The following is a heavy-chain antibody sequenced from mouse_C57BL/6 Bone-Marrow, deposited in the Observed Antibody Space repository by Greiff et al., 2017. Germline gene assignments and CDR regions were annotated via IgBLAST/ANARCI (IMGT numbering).Heavy chain of an antibody. CDR3: ARDARYYYGSSGTYWYFDV. D-gene: IGHD1-1*01. Sequence: DVHLVESGGGLVQSGRSLRLSCATSGFTFSDFYMEWVRQAPGKGLEWIAASRNKANDYTTEYSASVKGRFIVSRDTSQSILYLQMNALRAEDNAIYYCARDARYYYGSSGTYWYFDVWGTGTTVTVSS. V-gene: IGHV7-1*01. CDR2: SRNKANDYTT. CDR1: GFTFSDFY. J-gene: IGHJ1*03.